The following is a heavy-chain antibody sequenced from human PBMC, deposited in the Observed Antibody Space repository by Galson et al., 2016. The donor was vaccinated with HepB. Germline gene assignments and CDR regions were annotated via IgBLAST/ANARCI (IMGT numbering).Heavy chain of an antibody. V-gene: IGHV3-7*03. Sequence: SLRLSCAASGFTLSDYWMAWVRQAPGKGLEWVADIKRDGSQKQYVESVKGRFTISRDNAEASVYLQMNSLRAEDTAIYYCARDTHDYRRSNNYWGAFDIWCQGTMVTVSS. CDR1: GFTLSDYW. D-gene: IGHD5-12*01. J-gene: IGHJ3*02. CDR3: ARDTHDYRRSNNYWGAFDI. CDR2: IKRDGSQK.